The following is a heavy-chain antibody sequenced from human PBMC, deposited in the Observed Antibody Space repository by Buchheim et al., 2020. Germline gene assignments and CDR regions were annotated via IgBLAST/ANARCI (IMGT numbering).Heavy chain of an antibody. Sequence: QVQLVQSGAEVKKPGASVKVSCKASGFTLTGYYMHWVRQAPGQGLEWMGWINPDSGGTNYAQKSQGRGTMTRDMYINTAYMELSSLTSDDSTVYYCARTSSFDYWGQGTL. CDR3: ARTSSFDY. V-gene: IGHV1-2*02. CDR1: GFTLTGYY. J-gene: IGHJ4*02. CDR2: INPDSGGT.